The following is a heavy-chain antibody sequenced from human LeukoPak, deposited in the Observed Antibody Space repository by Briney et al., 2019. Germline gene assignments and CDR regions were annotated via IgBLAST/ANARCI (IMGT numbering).Heavy chain of an antibody. V-gene: IGHV4-4*07. CDR3: ARDLGYSYGSGAYFDY. D-gene: IGHD5-18*01. CDR1: GGSISSYY. J-gene: IGHJ4*02. Sequence: PSETLSLTCTVSGGSISSYYWSWIRQPAGKGLEWIGRIYTSGSTNYNPSLRSRVTMSVDTSKNQFSLKLSPVTAADTAVYYCARDLGYSYGSGAYFDYWGQGTLVTVSS. CDR2: IYTSGST.